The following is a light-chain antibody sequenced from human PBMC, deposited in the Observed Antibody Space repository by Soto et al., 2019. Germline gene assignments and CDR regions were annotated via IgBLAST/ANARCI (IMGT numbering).Light chain of an antibody. CDR1: QSVSSSY. V-gene: IGKV3-20*01. CDR2: GTS. Sequence: ELVLTQSPGTLSLSPGERATLSCRASQSVSSSYLAWYQQKPGQAPRLLIYGTSSRATGIPDRFSGSGSGTDFTLTISRLEPEDFAVYYCQQYGSQYTFGQGTKLEIK. CDR3: QQYGSQYT. J-gene: IGKJ2*01.